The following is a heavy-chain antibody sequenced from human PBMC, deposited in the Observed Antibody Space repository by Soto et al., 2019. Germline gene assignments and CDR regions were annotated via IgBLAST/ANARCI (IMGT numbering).Heavy chain of an antibody. CDR2: ISGGGGVST. V-gene: IGHV3-23*01. Sequence: EVQLLESGGGLVQPGGSLTLSCAASGFTFSSYAMTWVRQAPGKGLEWVSGISGGGGVSTYYADSVKGRFTISRDNSMNTLYLQVNSLRAEDTAVYYCAKDAISMVRGVNNWFDPWGQGTLVTVSS. J-gene: IGHJ5*02. CDR1: GFTFSSYA. D-gene: IGHD3-10*01. CDR3: AKDAISMVRGVNNWFDP.